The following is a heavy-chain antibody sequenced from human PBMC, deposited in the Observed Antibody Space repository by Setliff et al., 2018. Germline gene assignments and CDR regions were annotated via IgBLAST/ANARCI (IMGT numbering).Heavy chain of an antibody. CDR3: ARRGYYYGWGDSNAFDI. V-gene: IGHV4-59*08. CDR2: ISYSGAT. J-gene: IGHJ3*02. D-gene: IGHD3-10*01. CDR1: GGSISSYS. Sequence: PSETLSLTCTVSGGSISSYSWSWIRQPPGKGLQWIGYISYSGATNYNPSLKSRVTISVDTSKNQFSLKLSSVTAADTAVYYCARRGYYYGWGDSNAFDIWGQGTMVTVSS.